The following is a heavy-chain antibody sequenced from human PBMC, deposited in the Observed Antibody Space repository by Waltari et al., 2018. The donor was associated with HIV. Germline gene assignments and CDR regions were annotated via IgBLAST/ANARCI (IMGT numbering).Heavy chain of an antibody. CDR2: IYYSGTI. CDR3: ASRSGGSSRPFDY. CDR1: GGCLRNGGYY. V-gene: IGHV4-31*03. D-gene: IGHD6-13*01. J-gene: IGHJ4*02. Sequence: QLQLLESGPGLVEPSQHLSLTCTVSGGCLRNGGYYWNWIRQHPGKGLEWIGYIYYSGTIYYNPSLKSRVTISIDTSKNQFSLKLTSMTAADTAVYYCASRSGGSSRPFDYWGQGTPVTVSS.